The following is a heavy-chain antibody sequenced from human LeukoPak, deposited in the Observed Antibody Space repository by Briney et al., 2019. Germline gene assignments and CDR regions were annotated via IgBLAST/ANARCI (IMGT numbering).Heavy chain of an antibody. V-gene: IGHV3-69-1*01. CDR1: GFTLIKFG. Sequence: GGSLRLSCTASGFTLIKFGLSWVRQAPGKGLEWVASVHTTTTIAAGTTFYADSVKGRFTISGDDSKNTVYLHMNTLRVEDTAVYYCASDFPLYYYYMDVWGKGTTVTVSS. J-gene: IGHJ6*03. CDR2: VHTTTTIAAGTT. CDR3: ASDFPLYYYYMDV.